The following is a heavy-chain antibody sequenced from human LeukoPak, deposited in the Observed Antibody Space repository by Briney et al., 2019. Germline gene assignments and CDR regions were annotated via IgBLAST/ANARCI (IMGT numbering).Heavy chain of an antibody. Sequence: PGGSLRLSCAASGFIFSNYSMNWVRQAPGKGLEWVSSISSKSNYRYYADSVKGRFTISRDNAKNSLYLQMNSLRAEDTAVYYCARVIVFRGYMDVWGKGTTVTVSS. CDR1: GFIFSNYS. J-gene: IGHJ6*03. D-gene: IGHD1-26*01. CDR3: ARVIVFRGYMDV. V-gene: IGHV3-21*01. CDR2: ISSKSNYR.